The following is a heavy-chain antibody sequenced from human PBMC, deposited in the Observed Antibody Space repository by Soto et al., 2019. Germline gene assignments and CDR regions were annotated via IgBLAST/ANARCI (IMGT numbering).Heavy chain of an antibody. J-gene: IGHJ4*02. CDR1: GFSFGDYG. CDR2: ISWNSGDI. Sequence: EMQLVESGGGSVQPGRSLRLSCVASGFSFGDYGMHWVRQGPGKGLEWVSGISWNSGDIYYADSVKGRFTISRDNAKKSLYLQMNSLRTEDTALYYCAKDNDLDRDGPFDYWGQGILVTVSS. CDR3: AKDNDLDRDGPFDY. D-gene: IGHD2-2*03. V-gene: IGHV3-9*01.